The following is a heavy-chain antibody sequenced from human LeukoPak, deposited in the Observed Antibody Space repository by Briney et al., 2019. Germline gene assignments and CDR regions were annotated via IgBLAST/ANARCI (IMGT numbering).Heavy chain of an antibody. J-gene: IGHJ5*02. CDR2: INPNSGGT. V-gene: IGHV1-2*02. CDR3: ARAPHSYSLRYLDWLLSQDNWFDP. CDR1: GYNFIGFY. Sequence: ASVKVSCKASGYNFIGFYIHWVRQAPGQGLEWMGWINPNSGGTNYAQKFQGRVTMTRDTSISTAYMELSRLRSDDTAVYYCARAPHSYSLRYLDWLLSQDNWFDPWGQGTLVTVSS. D-gene: IGHD3-9*01.